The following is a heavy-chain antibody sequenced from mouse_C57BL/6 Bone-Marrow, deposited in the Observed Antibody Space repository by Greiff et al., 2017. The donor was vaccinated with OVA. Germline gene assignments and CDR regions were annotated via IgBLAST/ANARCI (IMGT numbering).Heavy chain of an antibody. CDR1: GFTFSSYG. J-gene: IGHJ3*01. D-gene: IGHD1-1*01. CDR3: ARRLLITTVVADAY. CDR2: ISSGGSYT. V-gene: IGHV5-6*02. Sequence: EVKVVESGGDLVKPGGSLKLSCAASGFTFSSYGMSWVRQTPDKRLEWVATISSGGSYTYYPDSVKGRFTISRDNAKNTLYLQMSSLKSEDTAMYYCARRLLITTVVADAYWGQGTLVTVSA.